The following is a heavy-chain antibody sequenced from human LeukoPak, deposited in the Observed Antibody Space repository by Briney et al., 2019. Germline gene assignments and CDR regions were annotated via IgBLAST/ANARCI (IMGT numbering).Heavy chain of an antibody. D-gene: IGHD3-3*01. J-gene: IGHJ6*03. Sequence: SETLSLTCTVSGGSISSYYWSWIRQPPGKGLEWIGYIYYSGSTNYNPSLKSRVTISVDTSKNQFSLKLSSVTAADTAVYYCATTPITIFGVAYFYMDVWGKGPRSPSP. V-gene: IGHV4-59*01. CDR3: ATTPITIFGVAYFYMDV. CDR2: IYYSGST. CDR1: GGSISSYY.